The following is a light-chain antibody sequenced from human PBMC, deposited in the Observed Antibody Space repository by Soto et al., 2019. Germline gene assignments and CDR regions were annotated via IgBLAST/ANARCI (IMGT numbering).Light chain of an antibody. J-gene: IGKJ3*01. CDR1: QTIYNNY. Sequence: EIVLTQSPGTLSLSPGEGATLSCRASQTIYNNYIAWFQQIPGQAPRLLIHGASTRATGIPYRFSGSGSGTDFTLTISRLEPEDIAVYDCQHYGGSPFTFGPGTKVDIE. CDR2: GAS. CDR3: QHYGGSPFT. V-gene: IGKV3-20*01.